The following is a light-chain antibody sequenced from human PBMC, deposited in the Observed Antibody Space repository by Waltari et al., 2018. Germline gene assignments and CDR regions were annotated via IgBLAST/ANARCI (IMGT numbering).Light chain of an antibody. CDR2: SNN. V-gene: IGLV1-44*01. CDR1: SSNIASNI. Sequence: QSVLTQPPSASGAPGQTVTFSCSGSSSNIASNIVSWYQPFPGTAPKLLIYSNNQRPSGVPDRFFASKSGTSASLVISGLQSEDEADYYYASWDDTLNGFYACGTGTKVTVV. CDR3: ASWDDTLNGFYA. J-gene: IGLJ1*01.